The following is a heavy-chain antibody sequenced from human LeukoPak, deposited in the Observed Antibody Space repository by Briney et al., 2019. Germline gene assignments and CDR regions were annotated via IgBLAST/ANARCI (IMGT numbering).Heavy chain of an antibody. CDR2: INPRDGST. V-gene: IGHV1-46*02. CDR3: ARGADQEFDF. CDR1: GHXLNNHF. Sequence: ASVTVSCKSSGHXLNNHFIHWVRQAPGQGLEWMGMINPRDGSTRTLQRFQGRVTMTRDTSTSTLYMGLSSLRSDDTATYFCARGADQEFDFWGQGTLVTVSS. J-gene: IGHJ4*02.